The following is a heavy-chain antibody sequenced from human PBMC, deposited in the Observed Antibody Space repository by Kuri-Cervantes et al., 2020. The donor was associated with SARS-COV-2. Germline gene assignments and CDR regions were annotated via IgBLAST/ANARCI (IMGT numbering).Heavy chain of an antibody. D-gene: IGHD2-2*01. V-gene: IGHV3-64*02. Sequence: GSLRLSCAASGFTFSSYAMHWVRQAPGKGLEYVSAISSNGGSTYYADSVKGRFTISRDNSKNTLYLQMGSLRAEDMAVYYCARYPFDYWGQGTLVTVSS. CDR3: ARYPFDY. J-gene: IGHJ4*02. CDR1: GFTFSSYA. CDR2: ISSNGGST.